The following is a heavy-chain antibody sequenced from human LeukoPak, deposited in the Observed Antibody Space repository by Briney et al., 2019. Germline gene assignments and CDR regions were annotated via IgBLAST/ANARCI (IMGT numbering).Heavy chain of an antibody. CDR3: AKSGFNRFDY. Sequence: GGSLRLSCAASGFTFSSSAMSWVRQAPGKGLEWVSTISGSDSSTHYADSVKGRFTISRDNSKNTLYLQMNSLRADDTAVYYCAKSGFNRFDYWGQGTLVTVSS. CDR1: GFTFSSSA. J-gene: IGHJ4*02. V-gene: IGHV3-23*01. CDR2: ISGSDSST. D-gene: IGHD5-24*01.